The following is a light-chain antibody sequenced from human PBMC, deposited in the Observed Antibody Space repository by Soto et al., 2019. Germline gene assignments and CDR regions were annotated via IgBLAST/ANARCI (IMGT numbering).Light chain of an antibody. CDR1: QTLNSSY. Sequence: EIVMTQSPGTLSLSPGERATLSCRASQTLNSSYFAWYQQKPGQGPRLLIFGASSRATGIPDRFSGSGSGTDFTLTISRLEPEDFAVYYCQQYSSSPITFGQGTRLEMK. V-gene: IGKV3-20*01. CDR2: GAS. CDR3: QQYSSSPIT. J-gene: IGKJ5*01.